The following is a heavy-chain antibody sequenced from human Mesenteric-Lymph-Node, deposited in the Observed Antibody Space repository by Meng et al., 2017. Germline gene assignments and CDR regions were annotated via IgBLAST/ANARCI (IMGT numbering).Heavy chain of an antibody. CDR3: ATLTGRSGNFDS. D-gene: IGHD1-14*01. V-gene: IGHV3-9*01. Sequence: GGSLRLSCAASGFTFDDYAMHWVRQAPGKGLEWVSGISWNSGSIGYADSVKGRFTISRDNAKNSLYLQMSSLRPEDSALYYCATLTGRSGNFDSWGRGTLVTVAS. CDR2: ISWNSGSI. J-gene: IGHJ4*02. CDR1: GFTFDDYA.